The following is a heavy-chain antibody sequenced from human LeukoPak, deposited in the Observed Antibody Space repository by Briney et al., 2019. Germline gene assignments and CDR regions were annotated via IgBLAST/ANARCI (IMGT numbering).Heavy chain of an antibody. Sequence: GGSLRLSCAASGFTFSDYNMRWIRQAPGKGLEWVSSISRSGSTKYYADSVKGRFTISRDNAKNSLFLQMNSPRAEDTAVYYCARVLRYCSGGNCYSGGLGYMDVWGKGTTVTISS. CDR1: GFTFSDYN. J-gene: IGHJ6*03. CDR3: ARVLRYCSGGNCYSGGLGYMDV. V-gene: IGHV3-11*01. D-gene: IGHD2-15*01. CDR2: ISRSGSTK.